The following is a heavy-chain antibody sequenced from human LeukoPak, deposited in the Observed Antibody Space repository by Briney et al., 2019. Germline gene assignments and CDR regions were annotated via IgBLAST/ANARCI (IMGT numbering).Heavy chain of an antibody. CDR1: GFTFSSYG. CDR2: IWYDGSNK. Sequence: GGSLRLSCAASGFTFSSYGMHWVRQAPGKGLEWVAVIWYDGSNKYYADSVKGRFTISRDNSKNTLYLQMNSLRAEATAVYYCASARDRGVINSFFDYWGQGTLVTVSS. J-gene: IGHJ4*02. V-gene: IGHV3-33*01. CDR3: ASARDRGVINSFFDY. D-gene: IGHD3-10*01.